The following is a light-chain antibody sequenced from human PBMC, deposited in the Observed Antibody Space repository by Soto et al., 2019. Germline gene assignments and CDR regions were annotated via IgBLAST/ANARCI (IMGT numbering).Light chain of an antibody. CDR1: SSNIGSNT. V-gene: IGLV1-44*01. J-gene: IGLJ1*01. CDR2: TNN. Sequence: QSVLTQPPSASGTPGQRVTISCSGSSSNIGSNTVNWFQHLPGMAPKLLIYTNNKRPSGVPDRFSGSMSGTSASLAISGLQSEDEADYYCATWDDSLNAYVFGTGTKLTVL. CDR3: ATWDDSLNAYV.